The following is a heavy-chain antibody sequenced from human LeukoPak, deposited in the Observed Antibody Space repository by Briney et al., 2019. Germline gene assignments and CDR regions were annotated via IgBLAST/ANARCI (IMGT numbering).Heavy chain of an antibody. V-gene: IGHV1-2*02. D-gene: IGHD1-26*01. CDR1: GYTFTDYY. J-gene: IGHJ4*02. CDR3: ARDRYCGSYQPFDY. Sequence: GASVKVSCKASGYTFTDYYMHWVRQAPGQGLEWMGWINPNTGGTIYAQKFQGRVIMTRDTSISTAYMELSRVRSDDTAVYYCARDRYCGSYQPFDYWGQGTQVTVSS. CDR2: INPNTGGT.